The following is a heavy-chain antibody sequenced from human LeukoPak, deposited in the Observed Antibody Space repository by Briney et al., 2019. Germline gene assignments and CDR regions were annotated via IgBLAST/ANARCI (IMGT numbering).Heavy chain of an antibody. Sequence: SETLSLTCTVSGGSISSSSYYWGWIRQPPGKGLEWIGNIYYSGSTYYNPSLKSRVTISVDTSKNQFSLKLSSVTAADTAVYYCARDPGDIVLMNWFDPWGQGTLVTVSS. CDR3: ARDPGDIVLMNWFDP. J-gene: IGHJ5*02. CDR1: GGSISSSSYY. CDR2: IYYSGST. D-gene: IGHD2-8*01. V-gene: IGHV4-39*07.